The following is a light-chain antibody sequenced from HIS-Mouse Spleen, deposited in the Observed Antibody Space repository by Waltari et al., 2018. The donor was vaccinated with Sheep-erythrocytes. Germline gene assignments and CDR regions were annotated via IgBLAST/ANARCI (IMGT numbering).Light chain of an antibody. CDR3: CSYAGSSTPWV. CDR2: EGS. V-gene: IGLV2-23*01. CDR1: SSDFGSYNL. J-gene: IGLJ3*02. Sequence: QSALTQPASVSGSPGQSFTISFTGTSSDFGSYNLVSWYQQHPGKAPKLMIYEGSKRPSVVSNRFSGSKSGNTASLTISGLQAEDEADYYCCSYAGSSTPWVFGGGTKLTVL.